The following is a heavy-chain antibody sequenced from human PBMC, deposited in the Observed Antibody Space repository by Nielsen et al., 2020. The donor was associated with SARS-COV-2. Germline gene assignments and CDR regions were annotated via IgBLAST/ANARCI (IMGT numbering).Heavy chain of an antibody. CDR3: ARDRSMVRGVRPGNWFDP. V-gene: IGHV1-2*06. D-gene: IGHD3-10*01. CDR1: GYTFTGYY. CDR2: INPNSGGT. J-gene: IGHJ5*02. Sequence: ASVKVSCKASGYTFTGYYMHWVRQAPGQGLEWMGRINPNSGGTNYAQKFQGRVTMTRDTSISTAYMELSRLRSDDTAVYYCARDRSMVRGVRPGNWFDPWGQGTLVTVSS.